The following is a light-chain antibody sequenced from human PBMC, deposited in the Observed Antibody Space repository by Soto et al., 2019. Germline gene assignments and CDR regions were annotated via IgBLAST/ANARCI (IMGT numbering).Light chain of an antibody. J-gene: IGLJ3*02. CDR1: SSDVGGYIH. CDR3: SSYAGSYTLV. Sequence: QYALTQPRSVPGSPGQSVTISCTGTSSDVGGYIHVSWYQQHPGKAPKLMIYDVSKRPSGVPDRFSGSKSGDTASLTISGLQAEDEADYYCSSYAGSYTLVFGGGTKVTVL. CDR2: DVS. V-gene: IGLV2-11*01.